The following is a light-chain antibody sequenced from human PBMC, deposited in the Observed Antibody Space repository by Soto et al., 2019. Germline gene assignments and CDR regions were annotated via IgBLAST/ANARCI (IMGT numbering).Light chain of an antibody. CDR2: GAS. J-gene: IGKJ1*01. V-gene: IGKV3-15*01. CDR3: QQYNNWPRT. CDR1: QSVSSN. Sequence: EIVMTQSPATLSVSTGERATLSCRASQSVSSNLAWYQQTPGQAPRLLIYGASTRATGIPARFSGSGSGTEFTLTISSLQSEDFAVYYCQQYNNWPRTFGQGTKVDIK.